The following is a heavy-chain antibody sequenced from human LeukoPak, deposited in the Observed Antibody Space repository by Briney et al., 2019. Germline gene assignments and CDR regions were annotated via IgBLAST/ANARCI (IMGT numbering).Heavy chain of an antibody. J-gene: IGHJ4*02. D-gene: IGHD1-26*01. CDR1: GFTFDDYG. CDR2: VSSSGNSV. V-gene: IGHV3-48*01. Sequence: GGSLRLSCAASGFTFDDYGMSWVRQAPGKGLEWVSYVSSSGNSVYYADSVKGRFTISRDNAKNSLYLQMNSLRAEDTAVYYCARDLLGWELHYFDYWGQGTLVTVSS. CDR3: ARDLLGWELHYFDY.